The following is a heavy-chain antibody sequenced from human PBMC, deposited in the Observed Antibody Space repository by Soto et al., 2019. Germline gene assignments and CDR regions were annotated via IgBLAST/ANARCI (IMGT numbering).Heavy chain of an antibody. D-gene: IGHD3-22*01. CDR1: GFTFSHAW. V-gene: IGHV3-15*01. CDR3: TTACYYDDSSGYLT. Sequence: GGSLRLSCATSGFTFSHAWLNWVRQAPGKGLEWVGRIKSKTDGGTTDYAAHVKGRFTISRDDSKNTLYLQMNSLKTEDTAVYYCTTACYYDDSSGYLTWGQGTMVTVSS. J-gene: IGHJ4*02. CDR2: IKSKTDGGTT.